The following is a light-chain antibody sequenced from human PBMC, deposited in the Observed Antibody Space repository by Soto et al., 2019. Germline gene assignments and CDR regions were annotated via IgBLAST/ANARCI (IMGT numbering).Light chain of an antibody. CDR3: QQRSKWPPA. V-gene: IGKV3-11*01. CDR1: QSVSSF. CDR2: DAS. J-gene: IGKJ5*01. Sequence: EIVLTQSPATLSLSPGERATLSCRASQSVSSFLAWYQQNPGQAPRLLIYDASNRATGIPARFSGSGSGTNFTLTISSLEPEDFAVYYCQQRSKWPPAFGQGTRLEIK.